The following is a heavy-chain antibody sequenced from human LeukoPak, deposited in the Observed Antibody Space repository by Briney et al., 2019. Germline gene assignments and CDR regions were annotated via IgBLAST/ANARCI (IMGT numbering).Heavy chain of an antibody. Sequence: TSETLSLTCTVSGGSINSYYWNWIRQPPGKGLEWIGYIYYSGTTNYNPSLKSRVTISVDTSKNQFSLKLSSVTAADTAVYYCASYSSEGFDPWGQGTLVTVSS. D-gene: IGHD6-25*01. CDR2: IYYSGTT. CDR1: GGSINSYY. V-gene: IGHV4-59*12. CDR3: ASYSSEGFDP. J-gene: IGHJ5*02.